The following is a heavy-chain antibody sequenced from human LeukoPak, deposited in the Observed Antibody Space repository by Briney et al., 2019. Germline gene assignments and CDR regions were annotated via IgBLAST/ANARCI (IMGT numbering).Heavy chain of an antibody. CDR1: GFTFSIYA. CDR2: ISGGGRT. V-gene: IGHV3-23*01. Sequence: GGSLRLSCAASGFTFSIYAMTWVRHTPGKGLEWVSTISGGGRTYYADSVKGRFTISRDNSKNTLYLHMNSLRAEDTALYYCAKDYSGSWYYFDYWGQGTLVTVSS. J-gene: IGHJ4*02. CDR3: AKDYSGSWYYFDY. D-gene: IGHD6-13*01.